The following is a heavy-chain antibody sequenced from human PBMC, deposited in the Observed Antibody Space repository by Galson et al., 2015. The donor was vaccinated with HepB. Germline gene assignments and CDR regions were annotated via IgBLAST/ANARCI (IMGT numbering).Heavy chain of an antibody. Sequence: SLRLSCAASGFTFSSYSMNWVRQAPGKGLEWVSSISSSSSYIYYADSVKGRFTISRDNAKNSLYLQMNSLRAEDTAVYYCARDQDYDILTGYYSGWYFDLWGRGTLVTVSS. D-gene: IGHD3-9*01. CDR2: ISSSSSYI. CDR3: ARDQDYDILTGYYSGWYFDL. CDR1: GFTFSSYS. V-gene: IGHV3-21*01. J-gene: IGHJ2*01.